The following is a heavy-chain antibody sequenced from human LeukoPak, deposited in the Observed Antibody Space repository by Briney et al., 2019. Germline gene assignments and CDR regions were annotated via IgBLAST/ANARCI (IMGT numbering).Heavy chain of an antibody. CDR2: IYSSGST. D-gene: IGHD3-22*01. Sequence: SETLSLTCTVSAGSISSYYWSWIRQPAGKGLEWIGRIYSSGSTNYNPSLKSRVTISVDKSKNQFSLKLTSVTAADTAVYYCARVGQDSTGYYRIFDYWGQGTLVTVSS. J-gene: IGHJ4*02. CDR3: ARVGQDSTGYYRIFDY. V-gene: IGHV4-4*07. CDR1: AGSISSYY.